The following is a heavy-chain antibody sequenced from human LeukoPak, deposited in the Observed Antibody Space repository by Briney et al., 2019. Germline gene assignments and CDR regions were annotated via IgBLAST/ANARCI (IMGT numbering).Heavy chain of an antibody. Sequence: SETLSLTCTVSGGSISSYYWSWIRQPAGKGLEWIGRIYTSGSTNYDPSLKSRVTMSVDTSKNQFSLKLSSVTAADTAVYYCARGYRSSTSCHNWFDPWGQGTLVTVSS. D-gene: IGHD2-2*01. CDR3: ARGYRSSTSCHNWFDP. CDR1: GGSISSYY. V-gene: IGHV4-4*07. CDR2: IYTSGST. J-gene: IGHJ5*02.